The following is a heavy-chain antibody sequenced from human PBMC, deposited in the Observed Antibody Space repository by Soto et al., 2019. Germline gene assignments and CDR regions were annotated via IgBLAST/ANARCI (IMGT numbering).Heavy chain of an antibody. CDR3: ASEGEYWSGRTRFWFYGFDV. CDR2: TFYGAKWFC. CDR1: GDSVSSNDAA. D-gene: IGHD2-15*01. Sequence: QVRLQQSGPGLVRPSQTLSLTCAISGDSVSSNDAAWNWIRQSPWRGLEWLGRTFYGAKWFCEYEESVEGKTIINPNPSSNEFSLQLNSVTPEDTAVYYCASEGEYWSGRTRFWFYGFDVWGQGTAVAVSS. V-gene: IGHV6-1*01. J-gene: IGHJ3*01.